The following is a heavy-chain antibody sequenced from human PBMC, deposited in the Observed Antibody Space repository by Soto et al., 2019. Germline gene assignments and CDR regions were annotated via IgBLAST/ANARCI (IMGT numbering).Heavy chain of an antibody. D-gene: IGHD3-3*01. CDR2: INAGNGNT. CDR3: AREPQSMEYYLDY. CDR1: GYTFTYRY. V-gene: IGHV1-3*01. Sequence: ASVKVSCKASGYTFTYRYLHWVRQAPGQRLEWMGWINAGNGNTKYSQKFQGRVTITRDTSASTAYMELSSLRSEDTAVYYCAREPQSMEYYLDYWGQGTLVTVSS. J-gene: IGHJ4*02.